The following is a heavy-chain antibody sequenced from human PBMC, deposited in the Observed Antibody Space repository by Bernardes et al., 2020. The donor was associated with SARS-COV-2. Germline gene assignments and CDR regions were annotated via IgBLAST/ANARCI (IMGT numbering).Heavy chain of an antibody. CDR3: ARGITIFGVVTVPFDY. D-gene: IGHD3-3*01. Sequence: SETLSLTCTVSGGSVSSGSYYWSWIRQPPGKGLEWIGYIYYSGSTNYNPSLKSRVTISVDTSKNQFSLKLSSVTAADTAVYYCARGITIFGVVTVPFDYWGQGTLVTVSS. J-gene: IGHJ4*02. CDR2: IYYSGST. CDR1: GGSVSSGSYY. V-gene: IGHV4-61*01.